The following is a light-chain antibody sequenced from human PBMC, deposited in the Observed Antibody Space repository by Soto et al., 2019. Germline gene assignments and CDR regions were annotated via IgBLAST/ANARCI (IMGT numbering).Light chain of an antibody. J-gene: IGLJ2*01. CDR1: SSDVGGYNY. Sequence: QSALTQPASVSGSPGQSITISCTGTSSDVGGYNYVSWYQQHPGKAPKLMIYDVSNRPSGVSNRFSGSKSGNTASLTISGLQAEDEADYYCSSYTSSSTLGVFGGGTKPHRP. CDR3: SSYTSSSTLGV. CDR2: DVS. V-gene: IGLV2-14*01.